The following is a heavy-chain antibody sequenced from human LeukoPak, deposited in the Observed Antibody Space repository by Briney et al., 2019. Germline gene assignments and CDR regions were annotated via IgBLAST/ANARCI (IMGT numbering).Heavy chain of an antibody. J-gene: IGHJ4*02. Sequence: GGSLRLSCAASGFTFANAWMSWVRQSPGKGLEWVGRIKSRADGGATDYAAPVKGRFTISRDDSKNQLYLQMNSLQTDDTAVYYCTTVRTYWGQGTLVTVSS. CDR2: IKSRADGGAT. CDR3: TTVRTY. CDR1: GFTFANAW. V-gene: IGHV3-15*01.